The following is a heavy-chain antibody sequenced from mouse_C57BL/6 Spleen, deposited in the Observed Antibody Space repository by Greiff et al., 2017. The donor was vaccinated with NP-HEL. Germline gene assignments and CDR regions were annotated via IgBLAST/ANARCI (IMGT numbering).Heavy chain of an antibody. CDR1: GYTFTSYW. Sequence: QVQLQQPGAELVRPGSSVKLSCKASGYTFTSYWMHWVKQRPIQGLEWIGNIDPSDSETHYNQKFKDKATLTVDKSSSTAYMQLSSLTSEDSAVYYGARSGYGYDGRGAMDYWGQGTSVTVSS. V-gene: IGHV1-52*01. J-gene: IGHJ4*01. CDR2: IDPSDSET. D-gene: IGHD2-2*01. CDR3: ARSGYGYDGRGAMDY.